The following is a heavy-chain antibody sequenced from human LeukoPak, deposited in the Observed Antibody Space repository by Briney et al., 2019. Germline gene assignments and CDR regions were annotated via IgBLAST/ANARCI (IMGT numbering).Heavy chain of an antibody. CDR1: GFTFSDYY. V-gene: IGHV3-11*01. CDR3: AGASLTLYYFDY. Sequence: GGSLRLSCAASGFTFSDYYMSWIRQAPGKGLEWVSYISSSGSTIYYADSVKGRFTISRDNAKNSLYLQMNSLRAEDTAVYYCAGASLTLYYFDYWGQGTLVTVSS. J-gene: IGHJ4*02. CDR2: ISSSGSTI. D-gene: IGHD3-9*01.